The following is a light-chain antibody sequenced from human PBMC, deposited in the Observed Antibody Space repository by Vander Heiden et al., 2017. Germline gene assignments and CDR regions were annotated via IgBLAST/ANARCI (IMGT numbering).Light chain of an antibody. CDR2: EGN. CDR1: SSHVGSYNL. V-gene: IGLV2-23*01. Sequence: QSALTEPDAVSGSPGQSSTISCTGTSSHVGSYNLVSWYQQHPGKAPKLMIYEGNKRPSGVSNRFSGSKSGNTASLTISGLQAEDEADYYCCSYAGSGTYVFGTGTKVTVL. CDR3: CSYAGSGTYV. J-gene: IGLJ1*01.